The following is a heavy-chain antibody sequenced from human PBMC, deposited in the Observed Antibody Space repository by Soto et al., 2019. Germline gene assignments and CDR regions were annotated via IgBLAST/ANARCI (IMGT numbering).Heavy chain of an antibody. D-gene: IGHD1-1*01. V-gene: IGHV1-18*01. CDR2: ISAHNGNT. CDR1: GYTFTSYG. Sequence: QVHLVQSGAEVKKPGASVKVSCKGSGYTFTSYGITWVRQAPGQGLEWMGWISAHNGNTGYAQKLQGRVTVTRDTSTRTAYMELRGLSADDTAVYYCARGRYGDYWGQGALVTVSS. CDR3: ARGRYGDY. J-gene: IGHJ4*02.